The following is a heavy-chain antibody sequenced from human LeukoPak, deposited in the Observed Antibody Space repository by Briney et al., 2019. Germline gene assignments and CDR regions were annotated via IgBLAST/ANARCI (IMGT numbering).Heavy chain of an antibody. CDR2: INPSGGST. J-gene: IGHJ4*02. Sequence: ASVKVSCKASGYTFTNYYMHWVRQAPGQGLEWMGIINPSGGSTTYAQKFQGRVTMTRDTSTSTVYMTLSSLTSEDTAVYCCARAGYWAATGYATDWGQGSLVTVSS. V-gene: IGHV1-46*03. CDR1: GYTFTNYY. D-gene: IGHD6-13*01. CDR3: ARAGYWAATGYATD.